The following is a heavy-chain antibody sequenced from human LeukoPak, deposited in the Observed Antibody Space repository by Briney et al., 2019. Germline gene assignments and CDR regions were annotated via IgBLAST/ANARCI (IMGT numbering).Heavy chain of an antibody. CDR1: GYTFTSYY. D-gene: IGHD3-22*01. V-gene: IGHV1-46*01. CDR3: ARALITIFMGGYYDRDAFDI. CDR2: INPSGGST. Sequence: ASVKVSCKASGYTFTSYYMHWVRQAPGQGLEWMGIINPSGGSTSYAQEFQGRVTMTRDTSTSTVYMELSSLRSEDTAVYYCARALITIFMGGYYDRDAFDIWGQGTMVTVSS. J-gene: IGHJ3*02.